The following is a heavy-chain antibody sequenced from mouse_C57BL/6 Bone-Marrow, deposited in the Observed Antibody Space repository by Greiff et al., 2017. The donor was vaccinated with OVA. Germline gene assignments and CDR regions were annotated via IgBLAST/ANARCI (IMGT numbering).Heavy chain of an antibody. CDR2: ISNGGGST. V-gene: IGHV5-12*01. J-gene: IGHJ4*01. Sequence: EVKLVESGGGLVQPGGSLKLSCAASGFTFSDYYMYWVRQTPEKRLEWVAYISNGGGSTYYPDTVKGRFTISRDNAKNTLYLQMSRLKSEDTAIYYCAREYYAMDYWGQGTSVTVSS. CDR1: GFTFSDYY. CDR3: AREYYAMDY.